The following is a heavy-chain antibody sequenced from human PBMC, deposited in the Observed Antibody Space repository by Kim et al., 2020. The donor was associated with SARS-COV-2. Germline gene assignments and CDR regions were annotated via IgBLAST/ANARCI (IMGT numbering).Heavy chain of an antibody. J-gene: IGHJ3*02. CDR1: EFTFSSFG. Sequence: GGSLRLSCAASEFTFSSFGMTWVRQAPGKGLEWISGISTGGGKTYYADSVKGRFTISRDNSKSTLYLQMNSLRAEDTAVYYCARAGGAGFFDIWGQGTLVTVSS. CDR2: ISTGGGKT. CDR3: ARAGGAGFFDI. D-gene: IGHD3-10*01. V-gene: IGHV3-23*01.